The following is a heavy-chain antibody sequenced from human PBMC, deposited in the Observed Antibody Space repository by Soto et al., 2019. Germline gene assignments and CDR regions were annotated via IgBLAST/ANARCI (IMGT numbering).Heavy chain of an antibody. D-gene: IGHD1-20*01. CDR2: IRSKAYGGTT. CDR1: GFTFGDYA. CDR3: TLAPLYNWNYFNYGMDV. J-gene: IGHJ6*02. V-gene: IGHV3-49*04. Sequence: GGSLRLSCTASGFTFGDYARSWVRQAPGKGLEWVGFIRSKAYGGTTEYAASVKGRFTISRDDSKSIAYLQMNSLKTEDTAVYYCTLAPLYNWNYFNYGMDVWGQGTTVTVSS.